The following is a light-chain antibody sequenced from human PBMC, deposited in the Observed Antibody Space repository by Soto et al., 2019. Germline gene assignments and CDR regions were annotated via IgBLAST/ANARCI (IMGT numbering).Light chain of an antibody. CDR2: DVS. J-gene: IGLJ1*01. CDR1: SSDIGGYNY. CDR3: SSYSSNSTPYV. V-gene: IGLV2-14*03. Sequence: QSALTQPASVSGSPGQSITISCTGTSSDIGGYNYVSWYQQHPGKAPKLMIYDVSNRPSGVSNRFSGSKSGSTASLTISGLQAEDEADYYCSSYSSNSTPYVFGTGTQLTVL.